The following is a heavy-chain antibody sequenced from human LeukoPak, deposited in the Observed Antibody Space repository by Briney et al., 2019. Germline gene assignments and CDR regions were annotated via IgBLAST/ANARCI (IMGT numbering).Heavy chain of an antibody. CDR1: GYTFTNYA. Sequence: ASVKVSCKASGYTFTNYAMHWVRQAPGQGLEWMGWINTNTGNPTYAQGFTRRFVFSLDTSVSTAYLQISSLKAEDTAVYYCARDGPGIAAAGFDYWGQGTLVTVSS. J-gene: IGHJ4*02. CDR3: ARDGPGIAAAGFDY. V-gene: IGHV7-4-1*02. CDR2: INTNTGNP. D-gene: IGHD6-13*01.